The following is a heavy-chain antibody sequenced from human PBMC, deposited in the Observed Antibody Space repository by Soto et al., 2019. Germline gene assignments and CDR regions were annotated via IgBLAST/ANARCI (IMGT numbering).Heavy chain of an antibody. Sequence: GGSLRLSCVASGFTFSSYSMNWVRQAPGKGLEWVSSISSSSSYIYYADSVKGRFTISRDNAKNSLYLQMNSLRAEDTAVYYCAREGYYDFWSGNMEAYYYYGMDVWGQGTTVTVSS. D-gene: IGHD3-3*01. CDR2: ISSSSSYI. V-gene: IGHV3-21*01. CDR1: GFTFSSYS. J-gene: IGHJ6*02. CDR3: AREGYYDFWSGNMEAYYYYGMDV.